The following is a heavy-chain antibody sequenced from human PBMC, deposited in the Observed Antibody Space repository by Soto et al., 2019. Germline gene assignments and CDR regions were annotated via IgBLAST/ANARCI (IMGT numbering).Heavy chain of an antibody. J-gene: IGHJ4*02. CDR3: AIPLARTTPFDY. CDR2: IDPSDSYI. V-gene: IGHV5-10-1*01. D-gene: IGHD1-7*01. CDR1: GYTFTNYY. Sequence: PGESLKISCQASGYTFTNYYIAWVRQVPGKGLEWMGRIDPSDSYIKYSPSFEGHVTMSVDKSISTAFLQWSRLEAPDTAMYFCAIPLARTTPFDYWGQGSLVTVSS.